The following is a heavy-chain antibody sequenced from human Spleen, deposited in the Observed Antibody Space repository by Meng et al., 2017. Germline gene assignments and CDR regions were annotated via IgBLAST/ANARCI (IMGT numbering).Heavy chain of an antibody. CDR3: ARDTKPRSTMVRGVDY. Sequence: GESLKISCAASGFTFSSYAMSWVRQAPGKGLEWVSAISGSGGSTYYADSVKGRFMISRDNSKNTLYLQMNSLRAEDTAVYYCARDTKPRSTMVRGVDYWGQGTLVTVSS. CDR2: ISGSGGST. D-gene: IGHD3-10*01. J-gene: IGHJ4*02. CDR1: GFTFSSYA. V-gene: IGHV3-23*01.